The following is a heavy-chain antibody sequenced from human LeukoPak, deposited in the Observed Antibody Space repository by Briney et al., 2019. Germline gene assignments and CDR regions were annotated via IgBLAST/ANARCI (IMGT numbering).Heavy chain of an antibody. CDR1: GFTFSSYA. CDR2: ITGSGGST. V-gene: IGHV3-23*01. Sequence: QPGGSLRLSCAASGFTFSSYAMSWVRQAPGKGLEWVSSITGSGGSTYYADSVKGRFTISRDNSKNTLYLQMSSLRAEDTAVYYCAKDKGDFWSGHHYWGQGTLVTVSS. CDR3: AKDKGDFWSGHHY. J-gene: IGHJ4*02. D-gene: IGHD3-3*01.